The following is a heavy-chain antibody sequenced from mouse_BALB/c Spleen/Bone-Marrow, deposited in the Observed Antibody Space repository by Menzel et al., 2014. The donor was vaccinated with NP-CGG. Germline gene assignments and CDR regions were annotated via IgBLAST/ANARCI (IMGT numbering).Heavy chain of an antibody. D-gene: IGHD2-10*01. Sequence: VQLQESGAEVMKSGASVKISCRATGYRFSSFWIEWIKQRPEHGLEWIGKILPGSGSTNYNEKFKGKATLSADTSSNTAYMQLSSLTSEDSAVYFCAREGAFYGNPFDFWGQGTTLTVSS. CDR3: AREGAFYGNPFDF. CDR1: GYRFSSFW. J-gene: IGHJ2*01. CDR2: ILPGSGST. V-gene: IGHV1-9*01.